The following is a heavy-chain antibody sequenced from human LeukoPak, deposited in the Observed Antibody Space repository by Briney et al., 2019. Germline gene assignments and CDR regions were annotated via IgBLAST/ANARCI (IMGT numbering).Heavy chain of an antibody. V-gene: IGHV3-23*01. CDR3: AKGPQLGVRFADY. J-gene: IGHJ4*02. CDR2: ISDSGAST. D-gene: IGHD3-3*01. CDR1: GFTFGSYA. Sequence: PGGSLRLSCAASGFTFGSYAMNWVRQTPGKGLEWVSSISDSGASTYYADSVKGRFTISRDNSKNTLYLQMNSLRVEDTAVYYCAKGPQLGVRFADYWGQGTLVTVSS.